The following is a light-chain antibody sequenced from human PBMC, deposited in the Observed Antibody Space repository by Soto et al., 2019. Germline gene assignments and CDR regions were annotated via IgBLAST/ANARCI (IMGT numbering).Light chain of an antibody. V-gene: IGLV2-14*01. CDR1: SSDVGGYNY. J-gene: IGLJ2*01. CDR2: DVS. CDR3: SSYTSSSTEV. Sequence: QSALTQPASVSGSPGQSITISCTGTSSDVGGYNYVSWYQQHPGKAPKLMIYDVSNRPSGVSNRFSGSKSGNTASLTISGLDAEDEADYYCSSYTSSSTEVFGGGTKLTVL.